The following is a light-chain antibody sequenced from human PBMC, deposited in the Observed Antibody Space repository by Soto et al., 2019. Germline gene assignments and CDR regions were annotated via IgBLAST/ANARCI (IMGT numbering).Light chain of an antibody. CDR3: QHYGNSRT. V-gene: IGKV3-20*01. J-gene: IGKJ1*01. Sequence: EIQLTQSPGTLSSSPGERATLSCRASQSVSSSYLAWYQQKPGQAPRLLIYGASIRAAGIPDRFSGSGSGTDFTLTSSIQQPEDAALYYCQHYGNSRTFGQGTKVDIK. CDR2: GAS. CDR1: QSVSSSY.